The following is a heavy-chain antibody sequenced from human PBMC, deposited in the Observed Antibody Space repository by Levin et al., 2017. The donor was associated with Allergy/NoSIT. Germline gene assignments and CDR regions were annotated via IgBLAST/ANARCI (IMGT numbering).Heavy chain of an antibody. CDR1: GFTFSDYY. CDR3: AREAILTGYDY. CDR2: ISSSGSTI. V-gene: IGHV3-11*01. J-gene: IGHJ4*02. Sequence: LSLTCAASGFTFSDYYMSWVRQAPGKGLEWVSYISSSGSTIYYADSVKGRFTISRDNAKNSLYLQMNSLRAEDTAVYYCAREAILTGYDYWGQGTLVTVSS. D-gene: IGHD3-9*01.